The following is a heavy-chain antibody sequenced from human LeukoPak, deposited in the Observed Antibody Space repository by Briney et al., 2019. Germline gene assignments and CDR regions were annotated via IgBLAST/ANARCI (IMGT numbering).Heavy chain of an antibody. CDR2: ISSSSSYI. CDR1: GFTFSTYG. J-gene: IGHJ6*03. D-gene: IGHD1-1*01. CDR3: ARDKGPGDWKAHYYYYMDV. Sequence: RGSLRLSCTASGFTFSTYGMTWVRQAPGKGLEWVSSISSSSSYIYYADSVKGRFTISRDNAKNSLYLQMNSLRAEDTAVYYCARDKGPGDWKAHYYYYMDVWGKGTTVTVSS. V-gene: IGHV3-21*01.